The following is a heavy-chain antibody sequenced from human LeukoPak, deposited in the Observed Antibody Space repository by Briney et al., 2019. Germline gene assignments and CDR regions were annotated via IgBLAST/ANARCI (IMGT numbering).Heavy chain of an antibody. CDR2: ISAYNGNT. CDR1: GYTFTSYG. V-gene: IGHV1-18*01. J-gene: IGHJ4*02. D-gene: IGHD5-24*01. CDR3: ARDIHRDGHMGY. Sequence: ASVKVSCKASGYTFTSYGISWVRQAPGQGLEWMGWISAYNGNTNYAQKLQGRVTMTTDTSASTAYMELRSLRSDDTALYYCARDIHRDGHMGYWGQGSLVTVSS.